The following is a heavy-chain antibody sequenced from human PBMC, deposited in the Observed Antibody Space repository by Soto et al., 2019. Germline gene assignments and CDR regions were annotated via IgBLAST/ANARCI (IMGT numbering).Heavy chain of an antibody. CDR1: GYTFTNYY. CDR3: ARVGAARADYNGMDV. J-gene: IGHJ6*02. D-gene: IGHD6-6*01. Sequence: QVQLVQSGAEVKKPGATVKVSCKASGYTFTNYYIQWVRQAPGQGLEWMAVINPSDGSTSYTQNFQGRVTVTRDTSTTTVYMELSSLRSEDTAVDYCARVGAARADYNGMDVWGQGTTVTVSS. CDR2: INPSDGST. V-gene: IGHV1-46*01.